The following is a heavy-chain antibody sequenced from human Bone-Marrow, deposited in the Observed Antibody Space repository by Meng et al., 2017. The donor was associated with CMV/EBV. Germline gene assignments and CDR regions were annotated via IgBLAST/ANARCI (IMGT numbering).Heavy chain of an antibody. CDR2: ISYDGSNK. CDR3: ARGPFRGCSSTSCYNYGMDV. D-gene: IGHD2-2*02. Sequence: LKISCAASGFTFSSYAMHWVRQAPGKGLEWVAVISYDGSNKYYADSVKGRFTISRDNSKNTLYLQMNSLRAEDTAVYYCARGPFRGCSSTSCYNYGMDVWGQGTTVTVSS. V-gene: IGHV3-30-3*01. J-gene: IGHJ6*02. CDR1: GFTFSSYA.